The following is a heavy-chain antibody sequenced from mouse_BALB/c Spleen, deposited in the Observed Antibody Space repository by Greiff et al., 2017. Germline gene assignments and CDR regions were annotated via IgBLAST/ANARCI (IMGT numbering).Heavy chain of an antibody. D-gene: IGHD4-1*02. CDR1: GYTFTSYW. Sequence: QVHVKQSGAELAKPGASVKMSCKASGYTFTSYWMHWVKQRPGQGLEWIGYINPSTGYTEYNQKFKDKATLTADKSSSTAYMQLSSLTSEDSAVYYCARTNWDSWFAYWGQGTLVTVSA. J-gene: IGHJ3*01. V-gene: IGHV1-7*01. CDR3: ARTNWDSWFAY. CDR2: INPSTGYT.